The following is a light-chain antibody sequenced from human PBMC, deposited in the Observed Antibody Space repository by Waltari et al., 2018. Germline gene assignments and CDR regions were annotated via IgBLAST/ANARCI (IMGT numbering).Light chain of an antibody. Sequence: VLTQSPGTLSLSPGERATLSCRASQSLTKKYLAWYQQKPGQAPRLLIYGASSRAAGISDRFSGSGSGTDFTLTISRLEPDDFGVYYCQQYGSSILYTFGQGTKLEIK. J-gene: IGKJ2*01. CDR1: QSLTKKY. CDR2: GAS. CDR3: QQYGSSILYT. V-gene: IGKV3-20*01.